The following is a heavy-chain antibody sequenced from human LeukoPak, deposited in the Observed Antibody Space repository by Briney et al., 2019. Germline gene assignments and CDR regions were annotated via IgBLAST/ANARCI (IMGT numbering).Heavy chain of an antibody. J-gene: IGHJ5*02. D-gene: IGHD4-17*01. CDR1: GFTFSSYA. CDR3: ATDSNNNGDYEA. V-gene: IGHV3-23*03. CDR2: IYSGGSI. Sequence: GGSLRLSCAASGFTFSSYAMSWVRQAPGKGLEWVSVIYSGGSIYYSDSLKGRFTISRDNSKNTLYLQMISLRVEDTAVYYCATDSNNNGDYEAWGQGTLVTVSS.